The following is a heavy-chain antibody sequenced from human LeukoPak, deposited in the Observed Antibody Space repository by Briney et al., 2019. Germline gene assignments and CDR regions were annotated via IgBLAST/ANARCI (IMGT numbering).Heavy chain of an antibody. CDR2: ISYDGSNK. D-gene: IGHD3-3*01. Sequence: YPGGSLRLSCAASGFTFSSYAMHWVRQAPGKGLEWVAVISYDGSNKYYADSVKGRFTISRDNSKNTLYLQMNSLRAEDTAVYYCATIFGVVTTFDYWGQGTLVTVSS. CDR3: ATIFGVVTTFDY. V-gene: IGHV3-30-3*01. CDR1: GFTFSSYA. J-gene: IGHJ4*02.